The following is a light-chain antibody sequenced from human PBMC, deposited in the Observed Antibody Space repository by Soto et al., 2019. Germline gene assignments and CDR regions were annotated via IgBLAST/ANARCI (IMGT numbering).Light chain of an antibody. Sequence: EIVLTQSPGTLSLSAGARGTLYCRASQSVSSSYLAWYQQKPGQAPRLVIYGASSRATGIPDRFSGSGSGTDFTLTISRLEPEDFAVYYCQQYGSSPTFGQGTKVDIK. CDR3: QQYGSSPT. CDR2: GAS. V-gene: IGKV3-20*01. J-gene: IGKJ1*01. CDR1: QSVSSSY.